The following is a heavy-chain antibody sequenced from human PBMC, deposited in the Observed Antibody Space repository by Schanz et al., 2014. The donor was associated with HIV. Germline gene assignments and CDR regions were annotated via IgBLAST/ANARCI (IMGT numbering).Heavy chain of an antibody. V-gene: IGHV3-23*04. Sequence: EVQLVESGGGLVKRGGSLRLSCAASGFSFSNYWMYWVRQAPGKGLVWVSGMRGSDDSTFYADSVKGRFTISRDNSKNTFYFQMNSLRAEDTAIYYCAKTSYGWYFDYWGQGTLVTVSS. D-gene: IGHD6-19*01. CDR3: AKTSYGWYFDY. CDR2: MRGSDDST. J-gene: IGHJ4*02. CDR1: GFSFSNYW.